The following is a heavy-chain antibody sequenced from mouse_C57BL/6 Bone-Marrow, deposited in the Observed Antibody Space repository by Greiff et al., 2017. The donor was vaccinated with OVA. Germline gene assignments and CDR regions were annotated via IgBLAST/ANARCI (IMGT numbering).Heavy chain of an antibody. Sequence: EVMLVESGGGLVQPGGSLKLSCAASGFTFSDYYMYWVRQTPEKRLEWVAYISNGGGSTYYPDTVKGRFTISRDNAKNTLYLQMSRLKSEDTAMYYCAREGGRGIYWGQGTLVTVSA. CDR3: AREGGRGIY. CDR1: GFTFSDYY. V-gene: IGHV5-12*01. J-gene: IGHJ3*01. D-gene: IGHD3-1*01. CDR2: ISNGGGST.